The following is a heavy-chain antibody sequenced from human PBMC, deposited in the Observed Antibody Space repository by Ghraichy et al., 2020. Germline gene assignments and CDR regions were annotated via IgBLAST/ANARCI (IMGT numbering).Heavy chain of an antibody. D-gene: IGHD2-21*01. CDR1: GGSISSYY. CDR3: ARGLYFFGWFDP. J-gene: IGHJ5*02. V-gene: IGHV4-59*01. CDR2: IYYSGST. Sequence: SQTLSLTCTVSGGSISSYYWSWIRQPPGKGLEWIGYIYYSGSTNYNPSLKSRVSISVDTSKNQFSLKLSSVTAADTAVYYCARGLYFFGWFDPWGQGTLVTVSS.